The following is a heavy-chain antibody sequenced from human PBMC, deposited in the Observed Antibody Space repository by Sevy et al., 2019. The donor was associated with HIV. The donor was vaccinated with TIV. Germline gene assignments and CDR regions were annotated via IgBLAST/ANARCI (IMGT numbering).Heavy chain of an antibody. J-gene: IGHJ4*02. CDR1: GFTFSNAW. CDR2: IKSKTDGGTT. Sequence: GGSLRLSCAASGFTFSNAWMSWVRQAPGKGLEWVGRIKSKTDGGTTDYAAPVKGRFTISRDDSKNTLYLQMNSLKTEDTAVYYCTTGLLGYDFWSGYYRDDYWGEGTLVIVSS. D-gene: IGHD3-3*01. CDR3: TTGLLGYDFWSGYYRDDY. V-gene: IGHV3-15*01.